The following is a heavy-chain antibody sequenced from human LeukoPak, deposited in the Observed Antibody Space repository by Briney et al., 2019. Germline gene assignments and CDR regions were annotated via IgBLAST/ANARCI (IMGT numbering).Heavy chain of an antibody. CDR2: IRYDGSNK. Sequence: PGGSLRLSCAASGLTFSSYGMHWVRQAPGKGLEWVAFIRYDGSNKYYADSVKGRFTISRDNSKNTLYLQMNSLRAEDTAVYYCAKDWDLGRSPNDYWGQGTLVTVSS. CDR3: AKDWDLGRSPNDY. J-gene: IGHJ4*02. V-gene: IGHV3-30*02. D-gene: IGHD1-26*01. CDR1: GLTFSSYG.